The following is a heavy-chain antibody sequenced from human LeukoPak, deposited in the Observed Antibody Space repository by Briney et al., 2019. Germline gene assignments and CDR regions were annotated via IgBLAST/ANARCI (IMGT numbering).Heavy chain of an antibody. CDR1: GYSISSGYY. Sequence: PSETLSLTCAVSGYSISSGYYWGWIRQPPGKGLEWIGSIYHSGSTYYNPSLKSRVTISVDTSKNQFSLKLSSVTAADTAVYYCARGPDDIVVVPLDYWGQGTLVTVSS. J-gene: IGHJ4*02. CDR2: IYHSGST. CDR3: ARGPDDIVVVPLDY. D-gene: IGHD2-2*01. V-gene: IGHV4-38-2*01.